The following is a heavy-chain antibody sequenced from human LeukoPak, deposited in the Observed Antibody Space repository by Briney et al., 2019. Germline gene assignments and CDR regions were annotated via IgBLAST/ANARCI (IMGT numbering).Heavy chain of an antibody. CDR3: ARESAMPPYYYYYYMDV. Sequence: GGSLRLSCAASGFTFSSYWMSWVRQAPGKGLEWVVNIKQDGSEKYYLDSVKGRSPISSDNDKNSLYLQMNSLRAEDTAVYYCARESAMPPYYYYYYMDVWGKGTTVTISS. CDR1: GFTFSSYW. D-gene: IGHD2-2*01. CDR2: IKQDGSEK. J-gene: IGHJ6*03. V-gene: IGHV3-7*01.